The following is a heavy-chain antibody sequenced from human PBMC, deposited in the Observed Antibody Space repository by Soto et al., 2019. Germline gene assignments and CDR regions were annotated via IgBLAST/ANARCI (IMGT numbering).Heavy chain of an antibody. CDR1: GYSISLGYY. CDR2: IYHSGNT. D-gene: IGHD2-15*01. CDR3: ARVKLAGRGGFDH. Sequence: SETLSLTCAVSGYSISLGYYWGWIRQPPWKGLEWIGSIYHSGNTYYNPSLKSRVSISLDTSKNHFSRELTSVTAADTAVDYCARVKLAGRGGFDHWGLGTMVTVSS. V-gene: IGHV4-38-2*01. J-gene: IGHJ4*02.